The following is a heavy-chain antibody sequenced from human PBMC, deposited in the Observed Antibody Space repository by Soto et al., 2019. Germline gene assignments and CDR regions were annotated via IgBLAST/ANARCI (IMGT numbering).Heavy chain of an antibody. Sequence: QVQLVDSGGGVVQPGRSLRLSCAASGFIFSIYGMHWVRQAPGKGLEWVAVISSDGSNSYYADFVKGRFTISRDNSNHTLYLQMNNLRPEDTAVYYCAKDLQLGGDGYDFDYWGQGTLVSVSS. V-gene: IGHV3-30*18. D-gene: IGHD2-21*02. J-gene: IGHJ4*02. CDR1: GFIFSIYG. CDR3: AKDLQLGGDGYDFDY. CDR2: ISSDGSNS.